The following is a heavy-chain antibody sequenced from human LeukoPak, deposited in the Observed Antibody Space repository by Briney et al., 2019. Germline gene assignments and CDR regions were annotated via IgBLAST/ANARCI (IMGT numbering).Heavy chain of an antibody. Sequence: SETLSLTCAVYGGSFSGYYWSWIRQSPGKGLEWIGEINHSGSTSYNPSLKSRVTISVDTSKNQFSLKLSSVTAADTAVYYCARGSLTYYYGSGSSPHFDYWGQGTLVTVSS. CDR1: GGSFSGYY. CDR2: INHSGST. J-gene: IGHJ4*02. V-gene: IGHV4-34*01. D-gene: IGHD3-10*01. CDR3: ARGSLTYYYGSGSSPHFDY.